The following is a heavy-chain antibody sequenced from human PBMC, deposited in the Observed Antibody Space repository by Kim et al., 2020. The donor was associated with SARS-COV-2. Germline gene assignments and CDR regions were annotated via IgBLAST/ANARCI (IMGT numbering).Heavy chain of an antibody. CDR3: ARGYYDILTGYYPFDY. CDR2: IYYSGST. CDR1: GGPVSSGSYY. D-gene: IGHD3-9*01. V-gene: IGHV4-61*01. J-gene: IGHJ4*02. Sequence: SETLSLTCTVSGGPVSSGSYYWSWIRQPPGKGLEWIGYIYYSGSTNYNPSLKSRVTISVDTSKNQFSLKLSSVTAADTAVYYCARGYYDILTGYYPFDYWGQGTLVTVSS.